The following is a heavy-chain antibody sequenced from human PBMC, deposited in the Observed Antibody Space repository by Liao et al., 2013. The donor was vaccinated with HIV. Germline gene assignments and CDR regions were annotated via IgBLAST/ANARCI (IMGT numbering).Heavy chain of an antibody. Sequence: QLQLQESGPGLVKPSETLSLICSVSGGSITSGSYFWAWIRQPPGKGLEWIGSISSAGSTYSTSSLKSRVSISVDSSNNQFSLKLTSVTAADTAVYYCARAVSRDNYHDAFDFLG. CDR2: ISSAGST. V-gene: IGHV4-39*07. CDR3: ARAVSRDNYHDAFDF. CDR1: GGSITSGSYF. D-gene: IGHD3-22*01. J-gene: IGHJ2*01.